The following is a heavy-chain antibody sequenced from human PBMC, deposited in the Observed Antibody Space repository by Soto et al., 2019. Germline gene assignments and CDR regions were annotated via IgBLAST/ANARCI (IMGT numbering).Heavy chain of an antibody. V-gene: IGHV1-3*01. J-gene: IGHJ4*02. D-gene: IGHD3-16*01. CDR3: ARGPGGPDGPGDY. Sequence: QVQLVQSGAEVKKPGASVKVSCKASGYTFTSYAMHWVRQAPGQRLEWMGWLNAGNGNTKYSQKFQGRVTITRDTSASTAYMELRSLRSEDTAVYYGARGPGGPDGPGDYWGQGTLVTVSS. CDR1: GYTFTSYA. CDR2: LNAGNGNT.